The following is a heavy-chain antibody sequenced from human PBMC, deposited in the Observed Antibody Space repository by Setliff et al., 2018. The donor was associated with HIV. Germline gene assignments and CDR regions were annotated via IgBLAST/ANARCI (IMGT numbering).Heavy chain of an antibody. D-gene: IGHD5-18*01. CDR2: ISSSGVM. J-gene: IGHJ4*02. Sequence: QPGGSLRLSCAASGFTVSGNYLNWVRQAPGKGLEWISYISSSGVMYYADSVRGRFTISRDNGKNSLYLQMNSLRAEDTAVYYCAVTSMASSFDYWGQGALVTVSS. CDR1: GFTVSGNY. CDR3: AVTSMASSFDY. V-gene: IGHV3-48*01.